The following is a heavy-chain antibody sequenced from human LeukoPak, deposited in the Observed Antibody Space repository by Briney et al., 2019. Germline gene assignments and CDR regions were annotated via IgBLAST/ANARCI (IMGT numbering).Heavy chain of an antibody. J-gene: IGHJ4*02. V-gene: IGHV3-11*01. CDR2: ISSSGSTI. CDR3: AKDSTLGGDFDY. Sequence: GGSLRLSCAASGITFSDYYMSWIRQAPGKGLEWVSYISSSGSTIYYADSVKGRFTISRDNAKNSLYLQMNSLRAEDTAVYYCAKDSTLGGDFDYWGQGTLVTVSS. D-gene: IGHD2-21*01. CDR1: GITFSDYY.